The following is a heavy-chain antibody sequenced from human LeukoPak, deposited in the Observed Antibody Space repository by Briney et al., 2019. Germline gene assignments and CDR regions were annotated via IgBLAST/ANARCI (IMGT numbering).Heavy chain of an antibody. CDR3: ARAAYYYASAPGAFDI. D-gene: IGHD3-10*01. J-gene: IGHJ3*02. Sequence: ASVKVSCKASGYTFTSYDINWVRQATGQGLEWMGWMNPNSGNTGYAQKFQGRVTITRDTSASTAYMELSSLRSEDTAVYYCARAAYYYASAPGAFDIWGQGTMVTVSS. CDR1: GYTFTSYD. CDR2: MNPNSGNT. V-gene: IGHV1-8*03.